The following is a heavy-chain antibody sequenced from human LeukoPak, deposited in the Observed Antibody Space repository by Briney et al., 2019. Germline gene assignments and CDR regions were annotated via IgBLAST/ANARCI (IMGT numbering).Heavy chain of an antibody. CDR1: GFTFSSYA. V-gene: IGHV3-23*01. CDR2: ISGSGGST. Sequence: PGGSLRLSCAASGFTFSSYAMYWVRQAPGKGLEWVSGISGSGGSTYYADSVKGRFTISRDNSKNTVYLQMNSLRAEDTAVYYCAKTTAGYSSGRYSGWPVDYWGQGTLVTVSS. J-gene: IGHJ4*02. CDR3: AKTTAGYSSGRYSGWPVDY. D-gene: IGHD6-19*01.